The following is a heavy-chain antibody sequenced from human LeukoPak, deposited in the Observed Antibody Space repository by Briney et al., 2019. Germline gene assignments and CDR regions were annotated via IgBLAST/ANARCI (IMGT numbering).Heavy chain of an antibody. J-gene: IGHJ3*02. V-gene: IGHV3-23*01. D-gene: IGHD3-16*02. Sequence: GGSLRLSCAASGFTFSSYAMSWVRQAPGKGLEWVSAISGSGGSTYYADSVKGRFTISRDNSKNTLYLQMNSLRAEDTAVYYCARDDGDYVWGSYRSRAFDIWGQGTMVTVSS. CDR1: GFTFSSYA. CDR3: ARDDGDYVWGSYRSRAFDI. CDR2: ISGSGGST.